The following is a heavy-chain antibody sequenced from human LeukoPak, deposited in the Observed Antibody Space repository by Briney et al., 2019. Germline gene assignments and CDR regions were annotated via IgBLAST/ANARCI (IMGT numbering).Heavy chain of an antibody. Sequence: GGSLRLSCAASGFTFSSYWMSWVRQAPGKGLEWVANIKRDGSEKYYVDSVKGRFTISRDNAKNSLYLQMNSLRAEDTAVYYCARVRFGELSWFDPWGQGTLVTVSS. CDR1: GFTFSSYW. CDR2: IKRDGSEK. J-gene: IGHJ5*02. V-gene: IGHV3-7*03. D-gene: IGHD3-10*01. CDR3: ARVRFGELSWFDP.